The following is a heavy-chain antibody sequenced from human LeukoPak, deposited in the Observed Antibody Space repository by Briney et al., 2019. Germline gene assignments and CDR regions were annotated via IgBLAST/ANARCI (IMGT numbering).Heavy chain of an antibody. J-gene: IGHJ4*02. CDR1: GFTFDDYA. Sequence: GGSLRLSCAASGFTFDDYAMHWVRQAPGKGLEWVSGISWNSGSIGYADSVKGRFTISRDNAKNSLYLQMNSLRAEDTALYYCAKGYYDSSGYFDYWGQGTLVTVSS. V-gene: IGHV3-9*01. CDR2: ISWNSGSI. D-gene: IGHD3-22*01. CDR3: AKGYYDSSGYFDY.